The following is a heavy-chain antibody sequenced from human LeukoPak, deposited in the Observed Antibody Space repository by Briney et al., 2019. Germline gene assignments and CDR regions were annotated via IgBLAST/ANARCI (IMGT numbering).Heavy chain of an antibody. D-gene: IGHD3-9*01. V-gene: IGHV1-46*01. J-gene: IGHJ4*02. CDR1: GYSFTSHY. Sequence: ASVKVSCKASGYSFTSHYMHWVRQAPGQGLEWLGLINPSGSTTLYAQKFQGRITMTRDMSTTTDYMELSSLRAEDTAVYYCAKIPNYDILTGSWWDYWGQGTLVTVSS. CDR3: AKIPNYDILTGSWWDY. CDR2: INPSGSTT.